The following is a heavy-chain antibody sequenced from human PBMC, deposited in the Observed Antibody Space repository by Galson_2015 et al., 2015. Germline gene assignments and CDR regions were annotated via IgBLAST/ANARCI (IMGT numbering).Heavy chain of an antibody. CDR3: ASPINGDYDAFDI. V-gene: IGHV1-46*01. CDR2: INPGGGST. J-gene: IGHJ3*02. D-gene: IGHD4-17*01. Sequence: SVKVSCKASGYTFTSYYMHWVRQAPGQGLEWMGIINPGGGSTSYAQKFQGRVTMTRDTSTSTVYMELSSLRSEDTAVYYCASPINGDYDAFDIWGQGTMVTVSS. CDR1: GYTFTSYY.